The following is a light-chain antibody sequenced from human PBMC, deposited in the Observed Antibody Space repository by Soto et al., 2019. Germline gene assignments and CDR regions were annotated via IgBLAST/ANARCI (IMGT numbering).Light chain of an antibody. J-gene: IGLJ3*02. CDR3: GTWDISLGVNWV. CDR2: DNN. V-gene: IGLV1-51*01. CDR1: TSNIGSNY. Sequence: QSVLTQPPSVSAAPGQRVTISCSGSTSNIGSNYVSWYQQLPGTAPKLLIYDNNERPSGIPDRFSGSKSGTSATLGITGLQTGDEADYYCGTWDISLGVNWVFGGGTKLTVL.